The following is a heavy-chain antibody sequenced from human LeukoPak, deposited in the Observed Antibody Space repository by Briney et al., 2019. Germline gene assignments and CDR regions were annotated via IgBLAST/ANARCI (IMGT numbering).Heavy chain of an antibody. CDR2: ISYDGSNK. CDR1: GFTFSSYG. Sequence: GRSLRLSCAASGFTFSSYGMHWVRQAPGKGLEWVAVISYDGSNKYYADSVKGRFTIPRDNSKNTLYLQMNSLRAEDTAVYYCASLQSGYSYGFFNYYYGMDVWGQGTTVTVSS. J-gene: IGHJ6*02. CDR3: ASLQSGYSYGFFNYYYGMDV. V-gene: IGHV3-30*03. D-gene: IGHD5-18*01.